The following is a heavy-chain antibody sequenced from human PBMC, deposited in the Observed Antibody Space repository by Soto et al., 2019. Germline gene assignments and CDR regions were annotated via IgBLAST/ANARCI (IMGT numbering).Heavy chain of an antibody. V-gene: IGHV1-3*01. D-gene: IGHD3-22*01. J-gene: IGHJ4*02. CDR3: ARSDYYGSSGYHLDY. CDR1: GYTFTSYA. Sequence: ASVKVSCKASGYTFTSYARHWVRQAPGQRLEWMGWINAGNGNTKYSQKFQGRVTITRDTSASTAYMELSSLRSEDTAVYYCARSDYYGSSGYHLDYWGQGTLVTVSS. CDR2: INAGNGNT.